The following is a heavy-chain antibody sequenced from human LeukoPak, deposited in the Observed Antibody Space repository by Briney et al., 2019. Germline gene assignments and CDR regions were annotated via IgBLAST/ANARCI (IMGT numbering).Heavy chain of an antibody. D-gene: IGHD2-2*01. V-gene: IGHV3-23*01. J-gene: IGHJ4*02. CDR3: AKLYCSSTSCYGYFDY. CDR2: ISGSGGST. Sequence: GGSLRLSCAASGFTFSSYAMSLVRQAPGKGLEWVSAISGSGGSTYYADSVKGRSTISRDNSKNTLYLQMNSLRAEDTAVYYCAKLYCSSTSCYGYFDYWGQGTLVTVSS. CDR1: GFTFSSYA.